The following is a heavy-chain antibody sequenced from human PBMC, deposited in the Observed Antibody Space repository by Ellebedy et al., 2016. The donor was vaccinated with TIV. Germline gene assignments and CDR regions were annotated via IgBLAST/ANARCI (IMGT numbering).Heavy chain of an antibody. CDR2: VFYRGNT. Sequence: MPSETLSLTCTVSGDSISSSSYYWGWIRQPPGKGLEWIGNVFYRGNTYYSPSLKSRVTISVDASENQISLKLTSVTAADTAVYYCARYTTTESFAYWGQGTLVTVSS. J-gene: IGHJ4*02. CDR1: GDSISSSSYY. D-gene: IGHD4-17*01. CDR3: ARYTTTESFAY. V-gene: IGHV4-39*01.